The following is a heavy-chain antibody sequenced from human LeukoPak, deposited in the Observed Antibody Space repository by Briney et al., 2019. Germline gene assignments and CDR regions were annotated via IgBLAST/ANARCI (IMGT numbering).Heavy chain of an antibody. D-gene: IGHD5-18*01. CDR2: ISDSGGST. CDR3: VRGYSFGPYGMDV. CDR1: GFTFSSYW. V-gene: IGHV3-64D*09. J-gene: IGHJ6*02. Sequence: GGSLRLSCAASGFTFSSYWMTWVRQAPGKGLEYVSAISDSGGSTYYADSVKSRFTISRGNSKNTLYLQMSSLRAEDTAVYFCVRGYSFGPYGMDVWGQGTTVTVSS.